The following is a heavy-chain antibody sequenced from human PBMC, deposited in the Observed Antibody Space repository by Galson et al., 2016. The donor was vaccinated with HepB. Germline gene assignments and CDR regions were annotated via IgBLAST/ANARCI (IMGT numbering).Heavy chain of an antibody. V-gene: IGHV3-64D*06. CDR3: VKDEEFESRGPRDVFDY. J-gene: IGHJ4*02. CDR1: GFSLISYA. Sequence: SLRLSCAASGFSLISYAMHWVRQAPGKGLEYVSGIRRLGDTPHYTESVKDRFTISRDNSKNTLYLDMRSLRVEDTAVYFCVKDEEFESRGPRDVFDYWGQGTLVTVSS. CDR2: IRRLGDTP. D-gene: IGHD3-10*01.